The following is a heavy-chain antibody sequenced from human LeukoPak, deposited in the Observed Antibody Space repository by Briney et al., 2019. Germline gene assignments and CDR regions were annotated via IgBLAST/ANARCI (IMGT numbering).Heavy chain of an antibody. CDR3: SKRGAYYFDY. V-gene: IGHV3-23*01. J-gene: IGHJ4*02. D-gene: IGHD1-26*01. Sequence: PGGSLRLSCAASGLTFSTYAMSWVRQAPGKGLEWVSSIRGSGGGTYYADSVKGRFTISRDNSKNSLFLQMNNLRAEDTAVYYCSKRGAYYFDYWGQGTLVTVSS. CDR2: IRGSGGGT. CDR1: GLTFSTYA.